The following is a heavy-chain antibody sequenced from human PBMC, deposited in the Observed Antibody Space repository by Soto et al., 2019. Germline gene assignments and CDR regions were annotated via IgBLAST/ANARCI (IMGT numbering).Heavy chain of an antibody. CDR2: INPKFGDT. D-gene: IGHD3-10*02. J-gene: IGHJ6*02. CDR3: ARTMDYYYGRGSGNGHGV. Sequence: QVQLVQSGAEVKEPGDSVRVSCEASGYTFTAYYIHWVRQAPGQGLEWIGWINPKFGDTTYAQDFQCMVSMTRDMVIRPVYMEFGSLTSDDTAIYYCARTMDYYYGRGSGNGHGVWGQGTTVTGFS. V-gene: IGHV1-2*02. CDR1: GYTFTAYY.